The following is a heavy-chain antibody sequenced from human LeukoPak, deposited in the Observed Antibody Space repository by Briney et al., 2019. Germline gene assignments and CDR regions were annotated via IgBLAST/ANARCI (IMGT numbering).Heavy chain of an antibody. CDR2: IHSSGNT. V-gene: IGHV4-4*07. D-gene: IGHD3-9*01. CDR3: ARGRGYDILTGYYRTRFYFDY. J-gene: IGHJ4*02. Sequence: SETLSLTCTVSGGSISNYYWSWIRQPAGKGPEWIGRIHSSGNTHYNPSLNSRLTMSVDTSKNQFSLKLSSLTAADTALYYCARGRGYDILTGYYRTRFYFDYWGQGTLVTVSS. CDR1: GGSISNYY.